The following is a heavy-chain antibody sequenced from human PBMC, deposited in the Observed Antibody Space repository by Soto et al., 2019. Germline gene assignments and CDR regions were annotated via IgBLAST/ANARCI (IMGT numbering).Heavy chain of an antibody. J-gene: IGHJ4*02. D-gene: IGHD2-15*01. Sequence: GESLKISCEGSGYTFSSYSIGWVRQMPGKGLEWMVIIYPDDSDTRYSPHFRGKVTISVDKSISRAYLQWSSLKASDSAMYFCARIGSSYNPFDXWGRGTLVTVSX. V-gene: IGHV5-51*01. CDR2: IYPDDSDT. CDR1: GYTFSSYS. CDR3: ARIGSSYNPFDX.